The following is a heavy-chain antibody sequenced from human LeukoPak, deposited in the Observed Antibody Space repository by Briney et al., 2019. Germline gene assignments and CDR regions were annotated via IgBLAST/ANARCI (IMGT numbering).Heavy chain of an antibody. CDR1: GYSFTSYW. Sequence: PGESLKISCKGSGYSFTSYWIGWVRQMPGKGLEWMGIIYPGDSDTRYSPSFQGQVTISADKSISTAYLQWSSLKASDTAMYYCARVPRVVPAAKDWYFDLWRRGTLVTVSS. D-gene: IGHD2-2*01. J-gene: IGHJ2*01. CDR3: ARVPRVVPAAKDWYFDL. CDR2: IYPGDSDT. V-gene: IGHV5-51*01.